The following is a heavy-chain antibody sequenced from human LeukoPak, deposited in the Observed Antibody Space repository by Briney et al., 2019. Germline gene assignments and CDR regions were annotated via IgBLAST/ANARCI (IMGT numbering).Heavy chain of an antibody. V-gene: IGHV4-4*02. CDR1: GGSISSTNW. CDR2: IYRSGNT. J-gene: IGHJ4*02. CDR3: ARGSTPATFDY. Sequence: SETLSLTCAVSGGSISSTNWWSWVRQPPGKGLEWIGEIYRSGNTNYNPSLKSRVTISVDKSKNQFSLKLNSVTAADTAVYYCARGSTPATFDYWGQGTLVTVSS.